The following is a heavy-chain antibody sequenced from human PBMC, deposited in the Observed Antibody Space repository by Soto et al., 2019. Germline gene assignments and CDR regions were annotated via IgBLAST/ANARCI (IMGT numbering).Heavy chain of an antibody. V-gene: IGHV3-21*01. CDR3: ARDLADLYYYYGLAV. Sequence: PGGSLRLSCKASGFTFNTYTMNWVRQAPGKGLEWISSISSSSIHIYYADSVKGRFTISRDNAKSSLYLQMHSLRAEDTAVYYCARDLADLYYYYGLAVWGQGTTVTVSS. CDR1: GFTFNTYT. J-gene: IGHJ6*02. CDR2: ISSSSIHI. D-gene: IGHD2-21*02.